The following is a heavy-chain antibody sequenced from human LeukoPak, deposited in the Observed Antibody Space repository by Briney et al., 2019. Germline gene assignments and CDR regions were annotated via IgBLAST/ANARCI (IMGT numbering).Heavy chain of an antibody. CDR3: ARDRSNMVRGVIENFDY. D-gene: IGHD3-10*01. V-gene: IGHV1-18*01. Sequence: ASVKVSCKASGYTFTSYGISWVRQAPGQGLEWMGWISAYNGNTNYAQKLQGRVTMTTDTSTSTAYMELRSLRSDDTAVYYCARDRSNMVRGVIENFDYWGQGTLVTVSS. J-gene: IGHJ4*02. CDR1: GYTFTSYG. CDR2: ISAYNGNT.